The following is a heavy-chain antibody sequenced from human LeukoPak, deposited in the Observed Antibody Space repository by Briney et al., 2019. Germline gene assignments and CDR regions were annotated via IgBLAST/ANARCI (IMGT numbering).Heavy chain of an antibody. D-gene: IGHD2-15*01. CDR2: IYHSGST. CDR1: GGSISSGGYY. Sequence: PSETLSLTCTVSGGSISSGGYYWSWIRQPPGKGLEWIGYIYHSGSTYYNPSLKSRVTISVDTSKNQFSLKLSSVTAADTAVYYCARDRVGHSAIDYWGQGALVTVSS. V-gene: IGHV4-30-2*01. CDR3: ARDRVGHSAIDY. J-gene: IGHJ4*02.